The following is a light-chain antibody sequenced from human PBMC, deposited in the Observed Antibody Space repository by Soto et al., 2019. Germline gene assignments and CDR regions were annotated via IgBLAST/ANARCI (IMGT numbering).Light chain of an antibody. Sequence: QSVLTQPASVSRSPGQSITISCTGTSSDVGGYNYVSWYQQHPGKAPKLMIYDVSNRPSGVSNRFSGSKSGNTASLTISGLQAEDEADYYCSSYTSSSLYVFGTGTKVTV. J-gene: IGLJ1*01. CDR1: SSDVGGYNY. CDR3: SSYTSSSLYV. V-gene: IGLV2-14*01. CDR2: DVS.